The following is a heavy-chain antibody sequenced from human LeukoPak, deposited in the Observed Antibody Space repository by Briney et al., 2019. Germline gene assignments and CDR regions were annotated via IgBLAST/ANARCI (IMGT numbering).Heavy chain of an antibody. CDR1: GGSISSLTYY. Sequence: SETLSLTCTVSGGSISSLTYYWGWIRQPPGKGLEWIACIYYSGTTYYSPSLKSRVAISVNRSNNQFSLRLSSVTAADTAVYFCTGYSAGWSSGGGYWGQGTVVTVSS. CDR3: TGYSAGWSSGGGY. D-gene: IGHD6-19*01. V-gene: IGHV4-39*01. CDR2: IYYSGTT. J-gene: IGHJ4*02.